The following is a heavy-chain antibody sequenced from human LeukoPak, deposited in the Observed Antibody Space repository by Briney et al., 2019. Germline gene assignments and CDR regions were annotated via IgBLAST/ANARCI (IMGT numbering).Heavy chain of an antibody. CDR3: VKIVMAGGYFDY. D-gene: IGHD3-16*01. V-gene: IGHV3-30*18. Sequence: GGSLRLSCAASGFTFSTYGMHWVPQAPGKGLEWSAVISYDGSNKYYADSVKGRFTISRDNSKNTLYFQMSSLRPEDTAVYYCVKIVMAGGYFDYWGQGTLVTVSS. CDR1: GFTFSTYG. CDR2: ISYDGSNK. J-gene: IGHJ4*02.